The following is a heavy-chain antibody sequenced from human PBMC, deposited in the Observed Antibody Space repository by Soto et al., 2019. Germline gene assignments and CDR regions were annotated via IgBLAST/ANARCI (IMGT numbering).Heavy chain of an antibody. V-gene: IGHV4-39*01. D-gene: IGHD6-13*01. J-gene: IGHJ5*02. Sequence: AVTLSLTWTICGGSINSTRYYWACIRQPPGKGLEWIGSIFYTGSTYYSPSLKGRLTISVGPSKNQFSLKLTYVTAADTAMYYCARPKTIGAAAGKGWFDPWGQGTLVTVS. CDR2: IFYTGST. CDR1: GGSINSTRYY. CDR3: ARPKTIGAAAGKGWFDP.